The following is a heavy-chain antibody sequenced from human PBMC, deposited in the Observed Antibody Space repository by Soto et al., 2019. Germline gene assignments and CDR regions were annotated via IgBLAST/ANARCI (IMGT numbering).Heavy chain of an antibody. CDR1: GGTFSSYT. J-gene: IGHJ4*02. CDR3: ARDRGGYCSSTSCYKGDY. CDR2: IIPILGIA. Sequence: QVQLVQSGAEVKKPGSSVKVSCKASGGTFSSYTISWVRQAPGQGLEWMGRIIPILGIANYAQKFQGRVTITADKSRSAAYMEMSSLRSEDTAVYYCARDRGGYCSSTSCYKGDYWGQGTLVTVSS. V-gene: IGHV1-69*08. D-gene: IGHD2-2*02.